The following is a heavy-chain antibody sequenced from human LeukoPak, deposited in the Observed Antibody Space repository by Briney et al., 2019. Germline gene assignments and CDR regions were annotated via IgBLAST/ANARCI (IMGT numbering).Heavy chain of an antibody. Sequence: SETLSLTCAVYGGSISSGGYYWSWIRQPPGKGLEWIGYIYHSGSTYYNPSLKSRVTISVDRSKNQFSLKLSSVTAADTAVYYCARWSIAAAGMGDYWGQGTLVTVSS. V-gene: IGHV4-30-2*01. D-gene: IGHD6-13*01. CDR3: ARWSIAAAGMGDY. J-gene: IGHJ4*02. CDR1: GGSISSGGYY. CDR2: IYHSGST.